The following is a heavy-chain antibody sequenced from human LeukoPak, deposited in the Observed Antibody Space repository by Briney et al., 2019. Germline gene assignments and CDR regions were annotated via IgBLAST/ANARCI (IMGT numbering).Heavy chain of an antibody. CDR1: GGTFSSYA. Sequence: GASVKVSCKASGGTFSSYAISWVRQAPGQGLEWMGGIIPIFGTANYAQKFQGRVTITADESTSTAYMELSSLRSEDTAVYYCASEVLQYQLPNYYYYGMDVWGQGTTVTVSS. CDR3: ASEVLQYQLPNYYYYGMDV. J-gene: IGHJ6*02. CDR2: IIPIFGTA. D-gene: IGHD2-2*01. V-gene: IGHV1-69*13.